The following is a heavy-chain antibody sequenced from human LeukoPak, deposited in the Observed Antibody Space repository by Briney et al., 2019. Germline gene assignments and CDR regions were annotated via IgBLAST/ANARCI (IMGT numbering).Heavy chain of an antibody. CDR1: GGTFSSYA. Sequence: GASVKVSCKASGGTFSSYAISWVRQAPGQGLEWMGGIIPIFGTADYAQKFQGRVTITTDESTSTAYMELSSLRSEDTAVYHCASSKGAWEDYWGQGTLVTVSS. CDR2: IIPIFGTA. CDR3: ASSKGAWEDY. V-gene: IGHV1-69*05. J-gene: IGHJ4*02. D-gene: IGHD1-26*01.